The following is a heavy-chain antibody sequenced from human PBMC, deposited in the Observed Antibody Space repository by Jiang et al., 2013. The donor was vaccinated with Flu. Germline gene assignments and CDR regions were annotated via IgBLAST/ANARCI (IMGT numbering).Heavy chain of an antibody. CDR2: IYYSGST. CDR1: GGSISSSSYY. J-gene: IGHJ3*02. D-gene: IGHD3-16*01. Sequence: LLKPSETLSLTCTVSGGSISSSSYYWGWIRQPPGKGLEWIGSIYYSGSTYYNPSLKSRVTISVDTSKNQFSLKLSSVTAADTAVYYCARFVGDDAFDIWGQGTMVTVSS. CDR3: ARFVGDDAFDI. V-gene: IGHV4-39*01.